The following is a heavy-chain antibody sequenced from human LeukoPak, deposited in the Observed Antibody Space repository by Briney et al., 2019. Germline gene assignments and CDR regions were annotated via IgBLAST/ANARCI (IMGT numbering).Heavy chain of an antibody. CDR1: GFTVSSNY. J-gene: IGHJ4*02. Sequence: RGSLRLSCAASGFTVSSNYMSWVRQAPGKGLEWVSVIYSGGSTYYADSVKGRFTISRDNSKNTLYLQMNSLRAEDTAVYYCARVLGGGYFDYWGQGTLVTVSS. CDR3: ARVLGGGYFDY. D-gene: IGHD3-10*01. CDR2: IYSGGST. V-gene: IGHV3-53*01.